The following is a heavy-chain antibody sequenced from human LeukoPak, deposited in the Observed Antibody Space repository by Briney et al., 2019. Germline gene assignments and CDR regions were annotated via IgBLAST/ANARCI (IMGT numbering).Heavy chain of an antibody. CDR3: ARLFSGSGYYCFAMDV. J-gene: IGHJ6*02. Sequence: PSETLSLTCTVSGGSVSSTSYYWGWIRPTPGNGLEWIGSINYRGSTYYNPSLRSRVTISGDTSKNQFSLRLPSVTAADTAVYYCARLFSGSGYYCFAMDVWGQGTTVTVSS. CDR1: GGSVSSTSYY. D-gene: IGHD3-10*01. V-gene: IGHV4-39*01. CDR2: INYRGST.